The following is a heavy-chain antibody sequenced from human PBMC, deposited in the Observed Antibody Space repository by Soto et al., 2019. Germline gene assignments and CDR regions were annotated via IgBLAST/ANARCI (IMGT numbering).Heavy chain of an antibody. J-gene: IGHJ4*02. CDR1: GFSLSNARMG. CDR2: IFSNDEK. Sequence: SGPTLVNPTETLTLTCTVSGFSLSNARMGVSWIRQPPGKALEWLAHIFSNDEKSYSTSLKSRLTISKDTSKSQVVLTMTNMDPVDTATYYCARILAGATLYYFDYWGQGTLVTVS. D-gene: IGHD1-26*01. V-gene: IGHV2-26*01. CDR3: ARILAGATLYYFDY.